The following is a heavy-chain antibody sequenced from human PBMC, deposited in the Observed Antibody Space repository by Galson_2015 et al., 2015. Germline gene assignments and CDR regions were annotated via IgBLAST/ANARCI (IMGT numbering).Heavy chain of an antibody. CDR2: ISWNSGSV. Sequence: RQAPGKGLEWVSSISWNSGSVGYADSVRGRFTISRDNAKNSLYLQMNSLRTEDTALYYCSKVKSGYSSSWYDYWGQGTLAIVSP. CDR3: SKVKSGYSSSWYDY. V-gene: IGHV3-9*01. J-gene: IGHJ4*02. D-gene: IGHD6-13*01.